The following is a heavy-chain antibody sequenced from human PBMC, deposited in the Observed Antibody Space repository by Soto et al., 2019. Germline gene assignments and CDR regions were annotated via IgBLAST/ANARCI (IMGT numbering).Heavy chain of an antibody. V-gene: IGHV3-23*02. CDR2: ISGSGGRI. CDR3: VRRGSETGWYFDQ. Sequence: EVQLLESGGGLVQPGGSLRLSCAASGFTFYRYDMFWVRQTPRRGLEWVSFISGSGGRIEYGDFVRGRFTASRDNAEDPLSPQMNTLASDDTGVYYCVRRGSETGWYFDQWGQGTLVVVSS. J-gene: IGHJ4*02. D-gene: IGHD6-19*01. CDR1: GFTFYRYD.